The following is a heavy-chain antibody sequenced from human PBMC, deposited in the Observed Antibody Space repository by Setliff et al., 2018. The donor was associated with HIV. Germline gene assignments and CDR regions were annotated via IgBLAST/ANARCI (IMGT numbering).Heavy chain of an antibody. CDR2: ISTTGST. D-gene: IGHD1-20*01. V-gene: IGHV4-61*09. CDR3: ARARKRITFDYWYFDL. Sequence: PSETLSLTCTVSGDSISSGSYFWIWIRQPAGKGLEWIGHISTTGSTNYNPSLKSRVIMSVDTSKNQFSLRLTSVTAADTAVYYCARARKRITFDYWYFDLWGRGTLVTVSS. J-gene: IGHJ2*01. CDR1: GDSISSGSYF.